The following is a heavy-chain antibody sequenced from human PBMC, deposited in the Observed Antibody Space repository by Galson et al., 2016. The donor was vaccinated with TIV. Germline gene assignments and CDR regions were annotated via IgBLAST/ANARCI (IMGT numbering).Heavy chain of an antibody. J-gene: IGHJ4*02. CDR1: GLSVKINY. D-gene: IGHD3-10*01. CDR2: ISDGGKT. V-gene: IGHV3-66*02. Sequence: SLRLSCAASGLSVKINYMTWVRQAPGKGLEWVSLISDGGKTYYPDSVKGRFTISRDNSKNTLYLQMNSLRLEDTAIYYCAKMKGTLSGYYVGSGSFDGFDSWGQGILVTVSS. CDR3: AKMKGTLSGYYVGSGSFDGFDS.